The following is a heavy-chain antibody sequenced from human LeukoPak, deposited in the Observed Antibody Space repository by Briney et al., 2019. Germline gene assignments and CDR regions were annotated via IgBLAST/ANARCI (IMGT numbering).Heavy chain of an antibody. CDR1: GYTFTSYY. V-gene: IGHV1-2*02. Sequence: ASVKVSCKASGYTFTSYYMHRVRQAPGQGLEWMGWINPNSGGTNYAQKFQGRVTMTRDTSISTAYMELSRLRSDDTAVYYCARGQYNYGRDWFDPWGQGTLVTVSS. J-gene: IGHJ5*02. D-gene: IGHD5-18*01. CDR2: INPNSGGT. CDR3: ARGQYNYGRDWFDP.